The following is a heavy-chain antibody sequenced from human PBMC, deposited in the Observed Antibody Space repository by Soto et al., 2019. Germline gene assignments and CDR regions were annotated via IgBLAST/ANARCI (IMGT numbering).Heavy chain of an antibody. CDR3: ARDYLLGVVPAALCY. Sequence: PGGSLRLSCAASGFTFSSYGMHWVRQAPGKGLEWVAVIWYDGSNKYYADSVKGRFTNSRDNSKNTLYLQMNSLRAEDTAVFYFARDYLLGVVPAALCYWGQRTLVTVSS. J-gene: IGHJ4*02. CDR1: GFTFSSYG. D-gene: IGHD2-2*01. V-gene: IGHV3-33*01. CDR2: IWYDGSNK.